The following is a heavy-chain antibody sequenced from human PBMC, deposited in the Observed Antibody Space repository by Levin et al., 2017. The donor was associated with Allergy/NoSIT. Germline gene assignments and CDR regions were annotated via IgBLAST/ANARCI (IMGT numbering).Heavy chain of an antibody. J-gene: IGHJ4*02. CDR1: GYTFTGYY. CDR3: ARDPPGAIFGVVPTQQNDY. V-gene: IGHV1-2*02. D-gene: IGHD3-3*01. Sequence: ASVKVSCKASGYTFTGYYMHWVRQAPGQGLEWMGWINPNSGGTNYAQKFQGRVTMTRDTSISTAYMELSRLRSDDTAVYYCARDPPGAIFGVVPTQQNDYWGQGTLVTVSS. CDR2: INPNSGGT.